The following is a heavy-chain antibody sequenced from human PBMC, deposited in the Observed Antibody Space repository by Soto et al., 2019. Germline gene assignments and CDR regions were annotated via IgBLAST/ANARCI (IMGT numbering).Heavy chain of an antibody. D-gene: IGHD3-10*01. Sequence: PSETLSLTCSVSGVAISSSSYWWGWVRQSAGKGLEWIGSIYYNGRTHYNPSLQSRATISVDTSKRQFSLSLTSVTDADTAVYFCARLPVVRGLTDYFPFDPWGQGVLVTVS. V-gene: IGHV4-39*01. J-gene: IGHJ5*02. CDR1: GVAISSSSYW. CDR2: IYYNGRT. CDR3: ARLPVVRGLTDYFPFDP.